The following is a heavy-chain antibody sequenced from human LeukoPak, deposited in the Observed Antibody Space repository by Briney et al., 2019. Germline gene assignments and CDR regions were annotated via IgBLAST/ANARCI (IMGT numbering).Heavy chain of an antibody. CDR1: GFTFSSYA. CDR2: ISYDGSNK. D-gene: IGHD1-26*01. CDR3: ARVGGELLGYFDY. V-gene: IGHV3-30-3*01. Sequence: GGSLRLSCAASGFTFSSYAMHWVRQAPGKGLEWVAVISYDGSNKYYADSVKGRFTISRDNSKNTLYLQMNSLRAEDTAVYYCARVGGELLGYFDYWGQGTLVTVSS. J-gene: IGHJ4*02.